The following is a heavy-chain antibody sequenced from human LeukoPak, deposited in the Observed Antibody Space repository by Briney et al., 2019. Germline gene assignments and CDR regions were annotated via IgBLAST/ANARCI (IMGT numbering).Heavy chain of an antibody. CDR2: IRSKANSYAT. CDR3: TSYIAAAGRTKAFDI. D-gene: IGHD6-13*01. Sequence: GGSLRLSCAASGFTFSGSAMHWVRQASGKGLEWVGRIRSKANSYATAYAASVKGRFTISRDDSKNTAYLQMNSLKTGDTAVYYCTSYIAAAGRTKAFDIWGQGTMVTVSS. CDR1: GFTFSGSA. V-gene: IGHV3-73*01. J-gene: IGHJ3*02.